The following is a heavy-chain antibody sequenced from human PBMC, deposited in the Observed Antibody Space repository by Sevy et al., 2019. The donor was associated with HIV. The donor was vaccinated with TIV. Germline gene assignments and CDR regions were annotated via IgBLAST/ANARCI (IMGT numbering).Heavy chain of an antibody. CDR3: ARASHMITFGGVIVIDGIDY. J-gene: IGHJ4*02. V-gene: IGHV3-30*09. Sequence: GGSLRLSCAASGLTFSNYAIHWVRQAPGKGLEWVAAISYDGSNKDYADSVKGRFAISRDNSKNTLYLQMNSLRVEDTAVYYCARASHMITFGGVIVIDGIDYWGQGTLVTVSS. CDR2: ISYDGSNK. D-gene: IGHD3-16*02. CDR1: GLTFSNYA.